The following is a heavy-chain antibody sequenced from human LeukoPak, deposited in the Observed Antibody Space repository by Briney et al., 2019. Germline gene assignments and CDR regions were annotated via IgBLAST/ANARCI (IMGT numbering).Heavy chain of an antibody. CDR3: AKTPANWGTN. J-gene: IGHJ4*02. Sequence: PGGSLRLSCAASGFTFSTYAMSWVRQAPGKGLEWVSTISVSGGSTYCADSVKGRFTISRDNSKNTLYLQMNSLRAEDTAVYYCAKTPANWGTNWGQGTLVTVSS. CDR1: GFTFSTYA. D-gene: IGHD7-27*01. CDR2: ISVSGGST. V-gene: IGHV3-23*01.